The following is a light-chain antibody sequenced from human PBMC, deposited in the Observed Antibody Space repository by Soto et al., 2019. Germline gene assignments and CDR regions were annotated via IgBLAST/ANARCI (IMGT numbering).Light chain of an antibody. V-gene: IGLV7-46*01. CDR2: DTS. Sequence: QAVVTQEPSLTVSPGGTVTLTCGSSTGAVTSGHYPYWFQQKPGQAPRTLIYDTSDKHSWTPVRFSGSLLGGKAALTLSGAQPEDEAEYYCLLSYSAARSWVFGGGTKVTVL. J-gene: IGLJ2*01. CDR3: LLSYSAARSWV. CDR1: TGAVTSGHY.